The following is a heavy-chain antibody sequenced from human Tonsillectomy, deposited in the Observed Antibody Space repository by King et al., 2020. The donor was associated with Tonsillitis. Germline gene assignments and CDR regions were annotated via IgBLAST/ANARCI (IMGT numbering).Heavy chain of an antibody. Sequence: QLVQSGGGVVQPGRSLRLSCAASGFTFSSYAMHWVRQAPGKGREWVAVISCGGRNKYYTDSVKGRFSISRDNSKNTLYLQMNSLRAEDTAIYYCARDAAIVVVVAATGDFDYWGQGTLVTVSS. CDR3: ARDAAIVVVVAATGDFDY. CDR2: ISCGGRNK. J-gene: IGHJ4*02. V-gene: IGHV3-30*04. D-gene: IGHD2-15*01. CDR1: GFTFSSYA.